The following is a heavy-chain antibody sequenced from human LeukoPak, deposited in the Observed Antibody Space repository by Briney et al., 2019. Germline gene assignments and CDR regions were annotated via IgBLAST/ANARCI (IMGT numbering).Heavy chain of an antibody. CDR3: AKDRRYYDYVWGSPYFDY. Sequence: PGGSLRLSCAASGFTFSSYGMHWVRQAPGKGLEWVAFIRYDGSNKYYADSVKGRFTISRDNSKNTPYLQMNSLRAEDTAVYYCAKDRRYYDYVWGSPYFDYWGQGTLVTVSS. CDR1: GFTFSSYG. J-gene: IGHJ4*02. V-gene: IGHV3-30*02. D-gene: IGHD3-16*01. CDR2: IRYDGSNK.